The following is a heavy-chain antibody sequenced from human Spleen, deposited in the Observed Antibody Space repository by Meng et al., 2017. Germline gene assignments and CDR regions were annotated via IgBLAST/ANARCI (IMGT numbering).Heavy chain of an antibody. Sequence: EVQLVESGGGLVQPGESLRLSCEASGYIFNDYFMDWVRQAPGKGLEWVSGVSASGDRTYYADSVKGRFTISRDNSKNTLYLQMNSLRVDDTAIYYCASADNSGYFHYCDYWGQGTLVTVSS. J-gene: IGHJ4*02. CDR2: VSASGDRT. CDR3: ASADNSGYFHYCDY. V-gene: IGHV3-23*04. CDR1: GYIFNDYF. D-gene: IGHD3-22*01.